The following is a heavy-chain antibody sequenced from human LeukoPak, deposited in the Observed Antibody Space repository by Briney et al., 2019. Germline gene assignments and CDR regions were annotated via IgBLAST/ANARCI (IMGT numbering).Heavy chain of an antibody. D-gene: IGHD4-17*01. CDR1: GGFISTNY. CDR3: ARGGPDYGDYHDY. V-gene: IGHV4-59*01. Sequence: SETLSLTCNVSGGFISTNYWSWIPQPPGKGREWIGYMYNSGSTNYNPSLKSRVTISVDTSKNQFSLKLTSVTAADTAVYYCARGGPDYGDYHDYWGQGTLVTVRS. CDR2: MYNSGST. J-gene: IGHJ4*02.